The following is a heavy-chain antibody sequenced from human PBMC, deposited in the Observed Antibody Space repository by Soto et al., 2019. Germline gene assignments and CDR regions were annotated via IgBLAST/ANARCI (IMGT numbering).Heavy chain of an antibody. J-gene: IGHJ3*02. D-gene: IGHD3-22*01. CDR2: IYHSGST. V-gene: IGHV4-38-2*01. CDR1: GYSISSGYY. CDR3: ARFNMIVVVLGAFDI. Sequence: PSETLSLTCAVSGYSISSGYYWGWIRQPPGKGLEWIGSIYHSGSTYYNPSLKSRVTISVDTSKNQLSLKLSYVNAADTAVYYCARFNMIVVVLGAFDIWGQATMLNVSS.